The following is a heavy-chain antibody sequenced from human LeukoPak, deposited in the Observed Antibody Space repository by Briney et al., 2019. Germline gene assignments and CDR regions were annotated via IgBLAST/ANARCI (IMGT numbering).Heavy chain of an antibody. J-gene: IGHJ4*02. CDR3: TTDFRTTEYGTFGY. CDR2: ISYDGSNK. D-gene: IGHD1-7*01. V-gene: IGHV3-30*03. Sequence: PGRSLRLSCAASGFTFSSYGMHWVRQAPGKGLEWVAVISYDGSNKYYADSVKGRFTISRDNSKNTLYLQMNSLKTEDTAVYYCTTDFRTTEYGTFGYWGQGTLV. CDR1: GFTFSSYG.